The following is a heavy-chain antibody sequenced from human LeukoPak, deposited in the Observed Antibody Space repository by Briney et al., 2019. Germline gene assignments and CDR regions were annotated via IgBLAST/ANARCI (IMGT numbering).Heavy chain of an antibody. J-gene: IGHJ6*03. V-gene: IGHV4-34*01. CDR1: GGSFSGYY. CDR3: ARLRRYYGSGSYQIIAYRYYNMDV. CDR2: INHSGST. Sequence: SETLSLTCAVYGGSFSGYYWSWIRQPPGKGLEWIGEINHSGSTNYNPSLKSRVTISVDTSKNQFSLKLSSVTAADTAVYYCARLRRYYGSGSYQIIAYRYYNMDVWGKGTTVTISS. D-gene: IGHD3-10*01.